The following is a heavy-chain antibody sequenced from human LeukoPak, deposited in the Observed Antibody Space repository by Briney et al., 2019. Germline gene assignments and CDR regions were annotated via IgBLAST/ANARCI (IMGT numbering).Heavy chain of an antibody. Sequence: TGGSLRLSCAASGFTVSSNYMSWVRQAPGKGLEWVSVIYSGGSTYYADSVKGRFTISRDNSKNTLYLQMNSLRAEDTAVYYCAREGSSSWSGYYYYGMDVWGQGTTVTVSS. CDR3: AREGSSSWSGYYYYGMDV. V-gene: IGHV3-53*05. D-gene: IGHD6-13*01. CDR2: IYSGGST. CDR1: GFTVSSNY. J-gene: IGHJ6*02.